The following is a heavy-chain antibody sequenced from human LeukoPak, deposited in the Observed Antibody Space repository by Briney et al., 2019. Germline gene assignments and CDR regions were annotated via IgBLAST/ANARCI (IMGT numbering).Heavy chain of an antibody. CDR1: GYSISSGYY. D-gene: IGHD3-22*01. J-gene: IGHJ3*02. CDR2: IYHSGST. CDR3: ARDTYYDRNAFDI. V-gene: IGHV4-38-2*02. Sequence: SETLSLTCAVSGYSISSGYYWGWIRQPPGKGLEWMGSIYHSGSTYYNPSLNSRVTISVDTSKNQFSLQLSSVTAADTAVYYCARDTYYDRNAFDIWGQGTMVTVSS.